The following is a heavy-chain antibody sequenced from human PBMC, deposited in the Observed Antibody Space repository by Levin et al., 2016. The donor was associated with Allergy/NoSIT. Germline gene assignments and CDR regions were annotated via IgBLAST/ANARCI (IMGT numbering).Heavy chain of an antibody. V-gene: IGHV1-18*01. CDR3: ARKIAVAGTYYFDY. J-gene: IGHJ4*02. CDR2: ISAYNGNT. Sequence: WVRQAPGQGLEWMGWISAYNGNTNYAQKLQGRVTMTTDTSTSTAYMELRSLRSDDTAVYYCARKIAVAGTYYFDYWGQGTLVTVSS. D-gene: IGHD6-19*01.